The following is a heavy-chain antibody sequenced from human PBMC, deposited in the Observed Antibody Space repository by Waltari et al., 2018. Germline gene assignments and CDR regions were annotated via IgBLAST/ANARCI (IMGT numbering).Heavy chain of an antibody. V-gene: IGHV3-23*01. CDR2: IREGGDVT. J-gene: IGHJ4*02. D-gene: IGHD3-10*01. CDR1: GFTFNNHA. CDR3: AKGSSGTDGEGY. Sequence: EVQLLESGGGFVQPGGSLRLSCAASGFTFNNHAMTWVRQAPGKGLEWVSSIREGGDVTYYADSAKGRFTISRDNPKNTLFLQMNSLRVEDTALYYCAKGSSGTDGEGYWGQGALVTVSS.